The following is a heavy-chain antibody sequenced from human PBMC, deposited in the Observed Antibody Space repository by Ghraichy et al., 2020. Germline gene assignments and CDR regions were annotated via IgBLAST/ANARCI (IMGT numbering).Heavy chain of an antibody. D-gene: IGHD2-2*01. CDR3: ATEELGICSSTSCQYYFDY. CDR1: GYTLTELS. CDR2: FDPEDGET. Sequence: ASVKVSCKVSGYTLTELSMHWVRQAPGKGLEWMGGFDPEDGETIYAQKFQGRVTMTEDTSTDTAYMELSSLRSEDTAVYYCATEELGICSSTSCQYYFDYWGQGTLVTVSS. J-gene: IGHJ4*02. V-gene: IGHV1-24*01.